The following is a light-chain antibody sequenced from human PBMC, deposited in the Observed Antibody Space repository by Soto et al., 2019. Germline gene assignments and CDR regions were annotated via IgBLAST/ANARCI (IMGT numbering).Light chain of an antibody. J-gene: IGKJ1*01. CDR1: QSVSSSY. V-gene: IGKV3-20*01. CDR3: QQYGSSPPWT. Sequence: EIVLTQSPGTLSLSPGERATLSCRASQSVSSSYLAWYQQKPGQAPRLLIYGASSRATGIPDRFSGSGSGTDFTLTISRLEPEDFAGYYCQQYGSSPPWTFGQGTQVEIK. CDR2: GAS.